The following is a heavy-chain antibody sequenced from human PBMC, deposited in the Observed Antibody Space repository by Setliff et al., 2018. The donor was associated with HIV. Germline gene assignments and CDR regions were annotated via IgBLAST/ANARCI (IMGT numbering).Heavy chain of an antibody. J-gene: IGHJ6*02. D-gene: IGHD3-22*01. Sequence: ASVKVSCKASGGTFSSYAISWVRQAPGQGLEWMGWINPNNGGTNYAQKLQGRVTMTADTSTSTAYMELRSLRSDDTAVYYCARDFPMIVVVIFKGQNYYGMDVWGQGTTVTVSS. CDR3: ARDFPMIVVVIFKGQNYYGMDV. CDR2: INPNNGGT. V-gene: IGHV1-18*01. CDR1: GGTFSSYA.